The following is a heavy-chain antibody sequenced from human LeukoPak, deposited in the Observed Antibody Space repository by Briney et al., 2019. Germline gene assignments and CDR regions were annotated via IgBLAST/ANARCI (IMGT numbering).Heavy chain of an antibody. CDR3: ARQHCSGGDCYFFD. CDR1: GFTVSSNY. D-gene: IGHD2-15*01. V-gene: IGHV3-53*01. Sequence: PGGSLRLSCAASGFTVSSNYMSWVRQAPGKGLEWVSVIYGGGSTYYADSVKGRFTISRDNSKNTLYLQLNSLRAEDTAVYYCARQHCSGGDCYFFDWGQGTLVTVSS. J-gene: IGHJ4*02. CDR2: IYGGGST.